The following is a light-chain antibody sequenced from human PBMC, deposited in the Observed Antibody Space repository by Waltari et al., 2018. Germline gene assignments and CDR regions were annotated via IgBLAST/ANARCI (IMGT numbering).Light chain of an antibody. Sequence: QSALTQPASVSGSPGQSITLSCTGPSSDFESNNLLTWFQQRPGKAPKLIIFEVTQRPSGISDRFSGSRSGPTASLTISGLQAEDEADYYCCSYAGRATFAWVFGGGTKLTVL. J-gene: IGLJ3*02. CDR3: CSYAGRATFAWV. V-gene: IGLV2-23*02. CDR1: SSDFESNNL. CDR2: EVT.